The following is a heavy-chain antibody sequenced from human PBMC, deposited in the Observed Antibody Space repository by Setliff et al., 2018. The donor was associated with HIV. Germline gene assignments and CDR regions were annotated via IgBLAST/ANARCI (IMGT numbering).Heavy chain of an antibody. CDR1: GGSISSGSYY. D-gene: IGHD6-19*01. CDR2: IYTSGST. V-gene: IGHV4-61*09. CDR3: ARAEQWMVIDAFDI. J-gene: IGHJ3*02. Sequence: PSETLSLTCTVSGGSISSGSYYWSWIRQPAGKGLEWIGHIYTSGSTNYNPTLKSRVTISVDTSKNQFSLKLSSVTAADTAAYYCARAEQWMVIDAFDIWGQGTMVT.